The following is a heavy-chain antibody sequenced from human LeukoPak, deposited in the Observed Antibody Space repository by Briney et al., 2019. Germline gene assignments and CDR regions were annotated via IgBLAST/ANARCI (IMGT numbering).Heavy chain of an antibody. CDR3: ARGYDFWSGYFFDY. Sequence: SETLSLTCTVSGGSISSYYWSWIRQPPGKGLEWIGYIYYSGSTNCNPSLKSRVTISVDTSKNQFSLKLSSVTAADTAVYYCARGYDFWSGYFFDYWGQGTLVTVSS. V-gene: IGHV4-59*01. CDR2: IYYSGST. D-gene: IGHD3-3*01. CDR1: GGSISSYY. J-gene: IGHJ4*02.